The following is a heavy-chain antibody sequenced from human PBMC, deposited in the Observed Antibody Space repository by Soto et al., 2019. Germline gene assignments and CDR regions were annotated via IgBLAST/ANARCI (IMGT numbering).Heavy chain of an antibody. CDR1: GYTFTSYG. CDR2: ISAHNGNT. D-gene: IGHD1-1*01. V-gene: IGHV1-18*01. CDR3: GRGRYGDY. J-gene: IGHJ4*02. Sequence: QVHLVQSGAEVKKPGASVKVSCKGSGYTFTSYGITWVRQAPGQGLEWMGWISAHNGNTDYAQRLQGRVTVTRDTSTSTAYMELRNLRSDDAAVYYCGRGRYGDYWGQGALVTVSS.